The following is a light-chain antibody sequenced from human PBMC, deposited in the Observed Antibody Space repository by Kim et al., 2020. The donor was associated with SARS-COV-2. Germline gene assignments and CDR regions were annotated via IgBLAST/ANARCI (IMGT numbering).Light chain of an antibody. CDR1: QSVSSSY. J-gene: IGKJ1*01. Sequence: SPRERATLSCRASQSVSSSYLAWHQQKPGQAPRLLIYGASSRATGIPDRFSGSGSGTDFTLTISRLEPEDFAVYYCQQYGSSPWTFGQGTNVDIK. CDR3: QQYGSSPWT. CDR2: GAS. V-gene: IGKV3-20*01.